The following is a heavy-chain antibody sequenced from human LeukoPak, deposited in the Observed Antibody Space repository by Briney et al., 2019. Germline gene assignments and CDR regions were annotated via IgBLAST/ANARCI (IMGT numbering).Heavy chain of an antibody. D-gene: IGHD4-11*01. V-gene: IGHV3-30*02. J-gene: IGHJ4*02. CDR2: IRYDGSNK. Sequence: PGGSLRLSCAASGFTFSSYGMHWVRQAPGKGLEWVAFIRYDGSNKYYADSVKGRFTISRDNSKNTLYLQMNSLRAEDTAVYYCARGRKIYSNSDFDYWGQGTLVTVSS. CDR1: GFTFSSYG. CDR3: ARGRKIYSNSDFDY.